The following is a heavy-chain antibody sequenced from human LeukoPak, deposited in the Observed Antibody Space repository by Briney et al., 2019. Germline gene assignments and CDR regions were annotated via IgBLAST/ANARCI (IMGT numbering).Heavy chain of an antibody. CDR2: IYLGDSDT. CDR1: GYIFSSYW. V-gene: IGHV5-51*01. J-gene: IGHJ4*02. D-gene: IGHD6-19*01. CDR3: ARSGGSGWDEGFDY. Sequence: GESLKISCKGSGYIFSSYWIAWVRQMPGKGLEWMGIIYLGDSDTRYSPSSQGQVTISADKSISTAYLQWSSLKASDTATYYCARSGGSGWDEGFDYWGQGTLVTVSS.